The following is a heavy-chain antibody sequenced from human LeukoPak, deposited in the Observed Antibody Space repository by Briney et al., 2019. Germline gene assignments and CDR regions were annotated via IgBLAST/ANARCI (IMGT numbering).Heavy chain of an antibody. D-gene: IGHD6-19*01. V-gene: IGHV3-30-3*01. CDR2: ISYDGSNK. J-gene: IGHJ4*02. CDR1: GFTFSSYA. CDR3: ARANRPIAVAGKFDY. Sequence: GGSLRLSCAASGFTFSSYAMSWVRQAPGKGLEWVAVISYDGSNKYYADSVKGRFTISRDNSKNTLYLQMNSLRAEDTAVYYCARANRPIAVAGKFDYWGQGTLVTVSS.